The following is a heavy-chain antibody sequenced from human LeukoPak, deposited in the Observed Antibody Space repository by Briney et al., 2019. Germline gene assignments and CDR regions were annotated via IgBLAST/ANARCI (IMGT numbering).Heavy chain of an antibody. V-gene: IGHV4-30-4*08. CDR1: GGSISSGDYY. Sequence: SETLSLTCTVSGGSISSGDYYWSCIRQPPGKGLEWIGYIYYSGSTYYNPSLKSRVTISADTSRNQFSLKLSSVTAADTAVYYCARDRHGSGSFPFDYWGQGTLVTVSS. J-gene: IGHJ4*02. CDR3: ARDRHGSGSFPFDY. CDR2: IYYSGST. D-gene: IGHD3-10*01.